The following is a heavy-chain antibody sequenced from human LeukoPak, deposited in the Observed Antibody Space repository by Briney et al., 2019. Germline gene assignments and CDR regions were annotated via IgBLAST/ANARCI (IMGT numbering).Heavy chain of an antibody. CDR3: ARAEVSCSGSTCFSY. Sequence: GGSLRLSCAASGFTFSSYAMSWVRQAPGKGLEWVSAISGSGGSTYYADSVKGRFTISRDNSKNTLYLQMNSLRAEDTAVYYCARAEVSCSGSTCFSYWGQGTLVTVSS. CDR2: ISGSGGST. V-gene: IGHV3-23*01. D-gene: IGHD2-15*01. J-gene: IGHJ4*02. CDR1: GFTFSSYA.